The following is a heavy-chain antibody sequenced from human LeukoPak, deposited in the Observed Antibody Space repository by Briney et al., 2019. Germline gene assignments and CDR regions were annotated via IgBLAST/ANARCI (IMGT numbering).Heavy chain of an antibody. D-gene: IGHD2-8*01. J-gene: IGHJ5*02. CDR3: ARKRGMLSNWFDP. CDR2: ISKSGST. Sequence: PSETLSLTCTVSGGSISSGDYYWSWIRQHPGQGLEWIAYISKSGSTYYNPSLKSRVTVSVDTSKNQFSLKLSSVTAADTAVYYCARKRGMLSNWFDPWGQGTLVTVSS. V-gene: IGHV4-31*03. CDR1: GGSISSGDYY.